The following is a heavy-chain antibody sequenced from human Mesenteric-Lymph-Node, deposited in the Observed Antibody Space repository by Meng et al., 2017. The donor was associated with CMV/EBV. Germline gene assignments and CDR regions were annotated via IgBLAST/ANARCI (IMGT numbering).Heavy chain of an antibody. CDR2: INDSGST. CDR3: ARDSVAGSGLDY. J-gene: IGHJ4*02. Sequence: TVSGGSISSGGYYWSWIRQHPGEGLEWIGYINDSGSTASNPSLKSRVTISVDTSKNQFSLKLTSVTAADTAFYYCARDSVAGSGLDYWGQGTLVTVSS. CDR1: GGSISSGGYY. D-gene: IGHD6-19*01. V-gene: IGHV4-31*03.